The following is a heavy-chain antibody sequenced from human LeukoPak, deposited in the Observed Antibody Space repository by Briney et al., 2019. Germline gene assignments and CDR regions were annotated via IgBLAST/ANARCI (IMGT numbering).Heavy chain of an antibody. D-gene: IGHD3-22*01. J-gene: IGHJ4*02. CDR1: GGSISSSNYY. Sequence: SEALSLTCTVSGGSISSSNYYWGWIRQPPGKGLEWIGSIYYSGSTYYSPSLKSRVTISVDTSKNQFSLKLSSVTAADTAVYYCARRRSAGYYDSSGAYHNWGQGTLVTVSS. CDR2: IYYSGST. CDR3: ARRRSAGYYDSSGAYHN. V-gene: IGHV4-39*07.